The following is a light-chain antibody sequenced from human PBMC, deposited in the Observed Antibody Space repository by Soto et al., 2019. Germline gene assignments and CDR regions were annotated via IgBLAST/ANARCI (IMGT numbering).Light chain of an antibody. V-gene: IGKV2-28*01. J-gene: IGKJ5*01. CDR1: QSLLHSNGYNY. CDR3: MQALQTPPT. CDR2: LGS. Sequence: DIVMTQSPLSLPVTPGEPASISCRSSQSLLHSNGYNYLDWFLQKPGQSPQLLIFLGSNRASRVPDRFSGSGSGTDFTLKISRVEADDVGVYYCMQALQTPPTFGQGTRLEIK.